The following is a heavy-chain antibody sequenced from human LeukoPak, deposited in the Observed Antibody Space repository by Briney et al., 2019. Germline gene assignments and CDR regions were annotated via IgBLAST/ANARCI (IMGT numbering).Heavy chain of an antibody. V-gene: IGHV3-53*01. CDR2: IYSGGTT. Sequence: PGGSLRLSRAASGFSVSSSYISWVRQAPGKGLEWVSAIYSGGTTYYADSVKGRFTISRDNSKNMLYLLMNYLRAEDTAMYHCTRQTGESTNFDNWGQGTLVTVSS. CDR3: TRQTGESTNFDN. CDR1: GFSVSSSY. D-gene: IGHD2-2*01. J-gene: IGHJ4*02.